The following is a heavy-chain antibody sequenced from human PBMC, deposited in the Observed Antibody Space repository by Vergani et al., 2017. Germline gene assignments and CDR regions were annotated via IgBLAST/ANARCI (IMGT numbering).Heavy chain of an antibody. D-gene: IGHD6-13*01. V-gene: IGHV4-59*01. Sequence: QVQLQESGPGLVKPSQTLSLTCTVSGGPISSYYWSWIRQPPGKGLEWIGYIYYSGSTNYNPSLKSRVTISVDTSKNQFSLKLSSVTAADTAVYYCARVQQQHYGMDVWGQGTTVTVSS. CDR2: IYYSGST. CDR1: GGPISSYY. J-gene: IGHJ6*02. CDR3: ARVQQQHYGMDV.